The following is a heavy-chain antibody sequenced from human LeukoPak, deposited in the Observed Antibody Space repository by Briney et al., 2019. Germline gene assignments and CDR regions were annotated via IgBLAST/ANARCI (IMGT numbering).Heavy chain of an antibody. CDR3: AKGQSHSAGWYDN. V-gene: IGHV1-2*02. CDR2: INPNTGAT. Sequence: ASVKVSCKTSGYTFNAYFMHWVRQAPGQGLEWVGWINPNTGATNYAQKFQGRVTMTRDTSITTAYMDLSSLKSDDTAVYYCAKGQSHSAGWYDNWGQGTLVTVSS. D-gene: IGHD2-21*01. CDR1: GYTFNAYF. J-gene: IGHJ5*02.